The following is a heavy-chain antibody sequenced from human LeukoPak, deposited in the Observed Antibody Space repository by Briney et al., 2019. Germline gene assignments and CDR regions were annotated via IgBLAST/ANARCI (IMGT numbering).Heavy chain of an antibody. CDR2: INPSGGTT. CDR1: GYTFTNSY. V-gene: IGHV1-46*01. CDR3: ARDAYNYYYSDY. Sequence: ASVKVSCKASGYTFTNSYMHWVRQAPGQGLEWMGLINPSGGTTNYAQKFQGRVTMTRDTSTSTVYMELSSLRSEDTAVYYCARDAYNYYYSDYWGQGTLVTVSS. D-gene: IGHD5-24*01. J-gene: IGHJ4*02.